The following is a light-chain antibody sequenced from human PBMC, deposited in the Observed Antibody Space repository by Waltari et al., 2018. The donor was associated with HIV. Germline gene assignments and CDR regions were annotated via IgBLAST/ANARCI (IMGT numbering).Light chain of an antibody. J-gene: IGLJ2*01. Sequence: QAVLTQPPSVSGAPGQRVTISCTGSSSNIGAGHDVHWYQQLPGTAPKLLIYGDTHRTSGVPDRFAGSKSGTSASLAIAGLQTEDEAVFYGQSFDSSLSNLVVFGGGTKVTVL. CDR3: QSFDSSLSNLVV. CDR2: GDT. CDR1: SSNIGAGHD. V-gene: IGLV1-40*01.